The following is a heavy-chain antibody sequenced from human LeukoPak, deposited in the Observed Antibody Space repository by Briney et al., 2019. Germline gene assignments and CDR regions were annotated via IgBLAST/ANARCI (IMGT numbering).Heavy chain of an antibody. Sequence: GGSLRLSCAASGFIFSNAWMSWVRQAPGKGLEWVANINQDGSERNYVDSVKGRFTISRDNAKNSLSLQMNILRVADTAVYYCAREYIDSDYHGLGSYFALDSWGQGILVTVSS. D-gene: IGHD3-10*01. J-gene: IGHJ4*02. CDR3: AREYIDSDYHGLGSYFALDS. V-gene: IGHV3-7*03. CDR2: INQDGSER. CDR1: GFIFSNAW.